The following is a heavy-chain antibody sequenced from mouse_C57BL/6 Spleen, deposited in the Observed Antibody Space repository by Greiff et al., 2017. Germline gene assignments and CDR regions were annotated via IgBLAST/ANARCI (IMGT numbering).Heavy chain of an antibody. CDR1: GYTFTSYW. V-gene: IGHV1-52*01. Sequence: VQLQQPGAELVRPGSSVKLSCKASGYTFTSYWMHWVKQRPIQGLEWIGNIDPSDSETHYNQKFKDKATLTVDKSSSTAYMQLSSLTSEDSAVYYCARWDDGDYGFAYWGQGTLVTVSA. D-gene: IGHD2-3*01. CDR2: IDPSDSET. CDR3: ARWDDGDYGFAY. J-gene: IGHJ3*01.